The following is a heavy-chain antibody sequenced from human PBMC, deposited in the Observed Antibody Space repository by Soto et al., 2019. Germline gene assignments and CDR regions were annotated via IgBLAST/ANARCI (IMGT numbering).Heavy chain of an antibody. CDR1: GFTFSIYA. CDR3: AKGFIVVVTVLRPDDAFDV. D-gene: IGHD2-21*02. J-gene: IGHJ3*01. Sequence: EVQLLESGGGLVQPGGSLRLSCAASGFTFSIYAINWVRLAPGKGLEWVSGISGGGGSTYYADSVKGRFTIFRDTSKNTVFLQMNSLRADDTAVYYCAKGFIVVVTVLRPDDAFDVWGQGTMVTVSS. V-gene: IGHV3-23*01. CDR2: ISGGGGST.